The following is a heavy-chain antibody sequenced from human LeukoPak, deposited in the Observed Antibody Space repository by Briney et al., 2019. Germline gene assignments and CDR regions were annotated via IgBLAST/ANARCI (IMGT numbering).Heavy chain of an antibody. Sequence: SETLSLTCTVSGGSISSSSYYWGWIRQPPGKGLEWIGSIYYSGSTYYNPSLKSRVTISEDMSKKQFSLKLSSVTAADTAVYYCASSGSYRIYFFDSWGQGTLVTVSS. CDR2: IYYSGST. CDR1: GGSISSSSYY. J-gene: IGHJ4*02. D-gene: IGHD1-26*01. CDR3: ASSGSYRIYFFDS. V-gene: IGHV4-39*07.